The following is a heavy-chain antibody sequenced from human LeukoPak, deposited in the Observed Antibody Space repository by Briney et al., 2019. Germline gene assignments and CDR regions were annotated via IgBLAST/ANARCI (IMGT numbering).Heavy chain of an antibody. J-gene: IGHJ6*02. CDR3: ARSNSGLRYYYGMDV. CDR2: IYTSGNT. CDR1: GGSISSYY. Sequence: PSETLSLTCTVSGGSISSYYWSWIRQPAGKGLEWIGHIYTSGNTTYNPSLKSRVTMSVDTSKNQFSLKLSSVTAADTAVYYCARSNSGLRYYYGMDVWGQGTTVTVSS. D-gene: IGHD1-1*01. V-gene: IGHV4-4*07.